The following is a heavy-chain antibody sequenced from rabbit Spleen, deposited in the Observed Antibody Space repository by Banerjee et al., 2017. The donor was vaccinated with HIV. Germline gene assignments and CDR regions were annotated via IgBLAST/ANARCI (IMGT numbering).Heavy chain of an antibody. V-gene: IGHV1S45*01. CDR3: ARDTSSSFSSYGMDL. J-gene: IGHJ6*01. Sequence: QEQLVESGGGLVKPGASLTLTCTASGVSFSGDSYMCWVRQAPGKGLEWIACIDAGSSGFTYFATWAKGRFTISKTSSTTVTLQMTSLTAADTATYFCARDTSSSFSSYGMDLWGPGTLVTVS. D-gene: IGHD1-1*01. CDR1: GVSFSGDSY. CDR2: IDAGSSGFT.